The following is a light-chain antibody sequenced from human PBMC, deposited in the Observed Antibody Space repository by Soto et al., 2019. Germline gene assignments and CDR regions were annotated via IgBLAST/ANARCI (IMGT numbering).Light chain of an antibody. V-gene: IGLV1-44*01. CDR3: AAWDDSVNGVV. Sequence: QSVLTQPPSASGTPGQRVTISCSGSSSNIGSNTVNWYQQLPGTAPKVLMHSNRQRPSGVPDRFSGSKSGTSASLAIRGLQSEDEADYYCAAWDDSVNGVVFGGGTKLTVL. CDR2: SNR. J-gene: IGLJ2*01. CDR1: SSNIGSNT.